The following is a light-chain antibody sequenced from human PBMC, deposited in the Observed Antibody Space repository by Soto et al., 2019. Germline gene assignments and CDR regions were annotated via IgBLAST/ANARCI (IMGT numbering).Light chain of an antibody. J-gene: IGKJ5*01. CDR2: DTS. CDR3: QQYTNWPPEIT. Sequence: EIVMTQSPATLSVSPGERATLSCRASQSVSTNLAWYQQKPGQAPRLLIYDTSTRATGVPARFSGSGSATEFTLTISSLQSEDFAVYYCQQYTNWPPEITFGQGTRLEIK. V-gene: IGKV3-15*01. CDR1: QSVSTN.